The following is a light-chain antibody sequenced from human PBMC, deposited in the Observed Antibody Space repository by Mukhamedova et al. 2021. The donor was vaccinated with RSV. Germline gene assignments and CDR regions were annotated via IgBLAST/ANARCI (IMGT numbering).Light chain of an antibody. Sequence: WYQRRVHGKAPKILIHRTSELQSGVPSRFSGSGYGSYFTLTISSLQPEDFATYHCQQSDSLPLTFGGGTKVEMK. CDR3: QQSDSLPLT. J-gene: IGKJ4*01. CDR2: RTS. V-gene: IGKV1D-12*01.